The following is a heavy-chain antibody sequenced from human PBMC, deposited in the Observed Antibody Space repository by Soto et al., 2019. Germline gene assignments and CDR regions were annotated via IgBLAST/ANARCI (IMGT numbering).Heavy chain of an antibody. CDR1: GGTFSNYP. J-gene: IGHJ5*01. CDR3: ARVPTPTHGDSDKKSWTGT. D-gene: IGHD4-17*01. Sequence: SVKVSCKASGGTFSNYPINWVRQAPGQGLEWMGGIIPFFGTTHSAQKFQGRVTITADESTSKAYMELSSLRSEDTAVYYCARVPTPTHGDSDKKSWTGTWGHGSLVTGSS. V-gene: IGHV1-69*13. CDR2: IIPFFGTT.